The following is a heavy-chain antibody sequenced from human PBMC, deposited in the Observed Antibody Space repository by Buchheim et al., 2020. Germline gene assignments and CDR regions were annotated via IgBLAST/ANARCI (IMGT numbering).Heavy chain of an antibody. J-gene: IGHJ6*02. CDR2: IYYSGST. CDR3: ARDMIPLRYYGMDV. D-gene: IGHD3-22*01. Sequence: QLQLQESGPGLVKPSETLSLTCTVSGGSISSSSYYWGWIRQPPGKGLEWIGSIYYSGSTYYNPSLKSRVTISVETSKNQFYLKLSSVTAADTAVYYCARDMIPLRYYGMDVWGQGTT. V-gene: IGHV4-39*07. CDR1: GGSISSSSYY.